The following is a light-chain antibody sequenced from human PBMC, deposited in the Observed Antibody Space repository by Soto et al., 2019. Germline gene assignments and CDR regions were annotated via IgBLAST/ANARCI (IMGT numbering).Light chain of an antibody. CDR3: MQAYNWPRT. V-gene: IGKV2-30*01. CDR1: QSPVNSNGNNY. Sequence: VVMTQSPLSLPVTLGHPASISCRSSQSPVNSNGNNYLYWFHQRPGQSPRRLNNKVSNRDSGVPDLFSGSESGTEFTLNISRVEAEDVGCYYCMQAYNWPRTFGQGTRLEIQ. CDR2: KVS. J-gene: IGKJ2*01.